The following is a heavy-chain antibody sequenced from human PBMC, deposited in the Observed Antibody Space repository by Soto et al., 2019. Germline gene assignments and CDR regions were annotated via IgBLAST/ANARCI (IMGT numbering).Heavy chain of an antibody. CDR2: INHSGSN. CDR1: GGSFSTYY. D-gene: IGHD3-9*01. CDR3: ARGGSNDWQVAFDI. J-gene: IGHJ3*02. V-gene: IGHV4-34*01. Sequence: SETLSLTCFVSGGSFSTYYYNWIRQSPGKGLEWIGEINHSGSNNYSPSLKSRVTMSLDTSKNQFSLKLTSVTAADTAVYYCARGGSNDWQVAFDIWGQGKMVTVSS.